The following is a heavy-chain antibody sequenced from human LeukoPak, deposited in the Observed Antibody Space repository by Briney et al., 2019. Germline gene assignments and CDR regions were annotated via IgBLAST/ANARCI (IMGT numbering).Heavy chain of an antibody. CDR1: GFTFSSYA. CDR2: ISGSGGST. D-gene: IGHD3-9*01. CDR3: AKETYYDILTGRDAFDI. Sequence: GGSLRLSCAASGFTFSSYAMSWVRQAPGKGLEWVSVISGSGGSTYYADSVKGRFTISRDNSKNTLYLQMNSLRAEDTAVYYCAKETYYDILTGRDAFDILGQGTMVTVSS. V-gene: IGHV3-23*01. J-gene: IGHJ3*02.